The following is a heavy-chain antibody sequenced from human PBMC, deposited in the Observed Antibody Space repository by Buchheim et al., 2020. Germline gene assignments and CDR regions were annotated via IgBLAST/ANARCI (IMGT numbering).Heavy chain of an antibody. CDR3: ARAGYDSSGYPCYYYGMDV. CDR1: GFTFNRYW. CDR2: ISSSSSTI. J-gene: IGHJ6*02. Sequence: EVQVVESGGGLVQPGGSLRLSCAASGFTFNRYWMSWVRRAPGKGLEWVSYISSSSSTIYYADSVKGRFTISRDNAKNSLYLQMNSLRAEDTAVYYCARAGYDSSGYPCYYYGMDVWGQGTT. V-gene: IGHV3-48*01. D-gene: IGHD3-22*01.